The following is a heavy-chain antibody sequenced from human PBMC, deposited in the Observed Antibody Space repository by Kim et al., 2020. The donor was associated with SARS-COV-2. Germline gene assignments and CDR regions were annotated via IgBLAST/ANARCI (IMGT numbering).Heavy chain of an antibody. CDR3: AKDLAITFGGVIAFDY. V-gene: IGHV3-23*03. J-gene: IGHJ4*02. CDR2: IYSGGSST. CDR1: GFTFSSYA. Sequence: GGSLRLSCAASGFTFSSYAMSWVRQAPGKGLEWVSVIYSGGSSTYYADSVKGRFTISRDNSKNTLYLQMNSLRAEDTAVYYCAKDLAITFGGVIAFDYWGQGTLVTVSS. D-gene: IGHD3-16*02.